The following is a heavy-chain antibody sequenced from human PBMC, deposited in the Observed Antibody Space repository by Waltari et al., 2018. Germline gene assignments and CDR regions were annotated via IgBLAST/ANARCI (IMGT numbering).Heavy chain of an antibody. CDR2: INTDGSST. CDR3: AELSSSAFHI. V-gene: IGHV3-74*01. Sequence: EVQLVESGGGLVQPGESLRLSFPASGFTFSSYWMHWVRQAPGKGLAWVSRINTDGSSTSYADSVMGRSTISRDNAKNTLYLQMNSMTVDDTAVYYCAELSSSAFHIWGQGTMVTVSS. J-gene: IGHJ3*02. D-gene: IGHD1-7*01. CDR1: GFTFSSYW.